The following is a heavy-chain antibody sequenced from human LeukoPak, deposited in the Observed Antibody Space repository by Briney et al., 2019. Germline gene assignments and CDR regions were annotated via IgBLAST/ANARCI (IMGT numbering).Heavy chain of an antibody. V-gene: IGHV3-23*01. CDR3: AKDGISDYYYGMDV. J-gene: IGHJ6*02. CDR1: GFTFSSYS. CDR2: ISGSGGST. D-gene: IGHD2-15*01. Sequence: GGSLRLSCAASGFTFSSYSMSWVRQAPGKGMEWVSAISGSGGSTYYADSVKGRFTISRDNSKNTLYLQMNSLRAEDTAVYYCAKDGISDYYYGMDVWGQGTTVTVSS.